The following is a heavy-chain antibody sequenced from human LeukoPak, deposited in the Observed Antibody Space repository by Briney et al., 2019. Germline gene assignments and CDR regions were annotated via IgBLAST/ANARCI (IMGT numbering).Heavy chain of an antibody. CDR2: IYSGGST. CDR3: VTMVRGVIPYDY. V-gene: IGHV3-53*01. D-gene: IGHD3-10*01. J-gene: IGHJ4*02. CDR1: GFTFRNYV. Sequence: PGGSLRLSCAASGFTFRNYVIHWIRQAPGKGLEWVSVIYSGGSTYYADSVKGRFTISRDNSKNTLYLQMNSLRAEDTAVYYCVTMVRGVIPYDYWGQGTLVTVSS.